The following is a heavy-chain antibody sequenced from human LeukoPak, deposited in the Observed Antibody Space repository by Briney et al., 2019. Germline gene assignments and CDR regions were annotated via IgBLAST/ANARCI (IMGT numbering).Heavy chain of an antibody. Sequence: ASVKVSCKASGYTFTGYYMHWVRQAPGQGLEWMGWINPNSGGTNYAQKLQGRVTMTTDTSTSTAYMELRSLRSDDAALYYCARDPRYSSGLDYWGQGTLVTVSS. J-gene: IGHJ4*02. CDR1: GYTFTGYY. CDR2: INPNSGGT. D-gene: IGHD6-19*01. CDR3: ARDPRYSSGLDY. V-gene: IGHV1-2*02.